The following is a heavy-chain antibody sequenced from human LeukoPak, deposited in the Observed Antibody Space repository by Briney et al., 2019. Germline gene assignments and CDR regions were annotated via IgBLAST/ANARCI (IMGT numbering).Heavy chain of an antibody. Sequence: PGRSLRLSCAASGFTFSSYAMHWVRQAPGKGLEWVAVISYDGSNKYYADSVKGRFTISRDNSKNTLYLQMNSLRAEDTAVYYCARDRRYYFDYWGQGTLVTVSS. CDR3: ARDRRYYFDY. V-gene: IGHV3-30-3*01. J-gene: IGHJ4*02. CDR2: ISYDGSNK. CDR1: GFTFSSYA.